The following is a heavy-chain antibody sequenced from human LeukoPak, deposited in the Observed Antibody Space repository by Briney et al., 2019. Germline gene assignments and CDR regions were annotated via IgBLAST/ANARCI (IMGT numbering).Heavy chain of an antibody. CDR1: GYSISTDYF. V-gene: IGHV4-38-2*02. Sequence: SETLSLTCTVSGYSISTDYFWGWIRQPPGKGLEWIGSFSHGGTTYYKSSLRSRVTISVDTPKNQLSLKLSSVTAADTAVYYCAGGSIVGALSFDNWGQGTLVAVSS. CDR2: FSHGGTT. CDR3: AGGSIVGALSFDN. J-gene: IGHJ4*02. D-gene: IGHD1-26*01.